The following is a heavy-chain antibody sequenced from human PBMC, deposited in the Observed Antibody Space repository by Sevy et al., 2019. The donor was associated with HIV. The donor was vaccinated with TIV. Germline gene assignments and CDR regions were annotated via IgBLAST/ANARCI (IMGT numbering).Heavy chain of an antibody. D-gene: IGHD6-6*01. J-gene: IGHJ4*02. CDR1: RFSFNGYG. CDR3: AKDLTGRYSSSSGDFDY. V-gene: IGHV3-30*02. CDR2: IRYDGSNK. Sequence: GGSLRLSCAASRFSFNGYGMHWVRQAPGKGLEWVAFIRYDGSNKYYADSVKGRFTISRDDSKNTLYLQMNSLRAEDTAVYYCAKDLTGRYSSSSGDFDYWGQGTLVTVSS.